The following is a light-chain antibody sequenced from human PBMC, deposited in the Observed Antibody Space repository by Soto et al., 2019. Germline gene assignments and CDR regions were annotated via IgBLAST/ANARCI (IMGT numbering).Light chain of an antibody. J-gene: IGLJ1*01. CDR1: SSDVGGYNY. CDR2: DVS. CDR3: SSYTSSSIL. V-gene: IGLV2-14*01. Sequence: QSALTQPSSVSASPGQSLTISCTGTSSDVGGYNYVSWYQQHPGRAPKLMIYDVSNRPSGVSNRFSGSKSDNTASLTISGLQAEDEADYYCSSYTSSSILFGTGTKVTV.